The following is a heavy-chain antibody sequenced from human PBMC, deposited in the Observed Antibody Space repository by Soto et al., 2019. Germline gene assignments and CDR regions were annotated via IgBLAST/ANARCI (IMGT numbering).Heavy chain of an antibody. J-gene: IGHJ6*02. Sequence: GASVKVSCKASGYTFTSYGISWVRQAPGQGLEWMGWISAYNGNTNYAQKLQGRVTMTTDTSTSTAYMELRSLRSDDTAVYYCASIWFGELYYYYGMDVWGQGTTVTVSS. CDR1: GYTFTSYG. CDR3: ASIWFGELYYYYGMDV. D-gene: IGHD3-10*01. CDR2: ISAYNGNT. V-gene: IGHV1-18*01.